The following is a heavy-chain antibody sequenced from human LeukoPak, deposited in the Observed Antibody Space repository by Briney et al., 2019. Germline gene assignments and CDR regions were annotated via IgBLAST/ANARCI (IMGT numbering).Heavy chain of an antibody. V-gene: IGHV3-11*04. CDR2: ISSSGSTI. CDR1: GFTFSDYY. J-gene: IGHJ4*02. Sequence: GGSLRLSCAASGFTFSDYYMTWMRQAPGKGLEWVSYISSSGSTIYYADSVKGRFTISRDNAKNSLYLQMNSLRAEDTAVYYCARVSSWYLHYFDYLGQGTLVTVSS. D-gene: IGHD6-13*01. CDR3: ARVSSWYLHYFDY.